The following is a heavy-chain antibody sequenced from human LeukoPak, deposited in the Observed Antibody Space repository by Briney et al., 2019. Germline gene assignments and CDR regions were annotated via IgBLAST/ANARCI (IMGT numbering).Heavy chain of an antibody. CDR1: GFTFNTYT. CDR2: ISGSSGII. Sequence: GGSLRLSCAASGFTFNTYTMNWVRQAPGKGLEWVSYISGSSGIIDYADSVRGRFTISRDNAKNSLYLQMNSLRAEDTAVYYCARGPTYYESSGQVPLDYWGQGTLVTVSS. V-gene: IGHV3-48*01. CDR3: ARGPTYYESSGQVPLDY. D-gene: IGHD3-22*01. J-gene: IGHJ4*02.